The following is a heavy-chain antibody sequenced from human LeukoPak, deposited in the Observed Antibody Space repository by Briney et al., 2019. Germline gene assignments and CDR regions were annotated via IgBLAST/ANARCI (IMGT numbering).Heavy chain of an antibody. CDR2: IYSGGRT. Sequence: PGGSLRLSCAASGFTVRSNYMSWVRQAPGKGLEGLSVIYSGGRTYYADSVKGRFTISRDNSKNTLYLQMNSLRAEDTAVYYCARDTRGYSYEHAFDIWGQGTMVTVSS. CDR1: GFTVRSNY. J-gene: IGHJ3*02. D-gene: IGHD2-15*01. V-gene: IGHV3-53*01. CDR3: ARDTRGYSYEHAFDI.